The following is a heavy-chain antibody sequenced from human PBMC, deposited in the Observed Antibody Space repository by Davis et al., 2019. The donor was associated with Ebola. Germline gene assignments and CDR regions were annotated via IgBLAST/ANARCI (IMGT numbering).Heavy chain of an antibody. D-gene: IGHD1-26*01. V-gene: IGHV1-18*04. CDR1: GYTFTTSA. CDR3: ARGTRVGDY. J-gene: IGHJ4*02. CDR2: ISGYSGDT. Sequence: AASVKVSCKASGYTFTTSAVSWVRQAPGQGLEWMGWISGYSGDTKYAQNLQGRVTMTTDTSTSTAYMELMSLRSDDTAVYYCARGTRVGDYWGQGTLVTVSS.